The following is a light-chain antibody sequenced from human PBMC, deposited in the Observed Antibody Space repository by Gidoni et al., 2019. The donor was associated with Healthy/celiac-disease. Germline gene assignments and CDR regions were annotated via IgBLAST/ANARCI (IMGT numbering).Light chain of an antibody. CDR3: QQYYSTPPIT. CDR1: QGISNS. V-gene: IGKV1-NL1*01. J-gene: IGKJ5*01. Sequence: DIQMTQSPSSLSASVGDRFTITCRASQGISNSLAWYQQKPWKAPKLLLYAASRLESGVPSRFSGSGSGTDYTLTISSLQPEDFATYYCQQYYSTPPITFGQGTRLEIK. CDR2: AAS.